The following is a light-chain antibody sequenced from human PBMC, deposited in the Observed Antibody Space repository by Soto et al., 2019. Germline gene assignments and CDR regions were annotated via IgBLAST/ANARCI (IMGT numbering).Light chain of an antibody. Sequence: TQSPDIVSMSRGERATISCRASQPIGGDYLAWYQQRRGQAPRLLMFGVSTRAAGVSDRFSGTGSGTDFNLTINRLEPEDVAVYYCQHYGSWYSFGQGTQLEI. CDR1: QPIGGDY. V-gene: IGKV3-20*01. CDR2: GVS. CDR3: QHYGSWYS. J-gene: IGKJ2*01.